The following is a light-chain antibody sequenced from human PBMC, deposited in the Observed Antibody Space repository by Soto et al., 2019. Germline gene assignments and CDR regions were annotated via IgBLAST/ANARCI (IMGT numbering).Light chain of an antibody. CDR1: QSVSSY. CDR3: QQRSNWPLT. Sequence: EIVLTQSPATLSLSPGERATLSCRASQSVSSYLAWYQQKPGQAPRLLIYDASNKATGIPARFSGSGSGTDLTLTINSLEPEDFGVYYCQQRSNWPLTFGGGTKVEI. V-gene: IGKV3-11*01. J-gene: IGKJ4*02. CDR2: DAS.